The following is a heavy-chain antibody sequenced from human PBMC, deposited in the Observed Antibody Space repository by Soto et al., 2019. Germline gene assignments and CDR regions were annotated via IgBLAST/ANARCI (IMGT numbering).Heavy chain of an antibody. Sequence: EVQLVQSGGGLVQPGGSLRLSCAASGFTFSDYYMDWVRRAPGKGLEWVGRIRNKANNYATEYAASLKVRVTFSRDDSENSLYLQMNSLETEDTAVYWCTREKRYYNNLTSFYFDNWGQGTLVTVSS. D-gene: IGHD3-10*01. CDR3: TREKRYYNNLTSFYFDN. CDR1: GFTFSDYY. V-gene: IGHV3-72*01. J-gene: IGHJ4*02. CDR2: IRNKANNYAT.